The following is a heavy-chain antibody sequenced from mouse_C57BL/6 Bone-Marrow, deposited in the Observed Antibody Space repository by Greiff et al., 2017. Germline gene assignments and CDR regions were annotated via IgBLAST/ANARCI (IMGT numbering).Heavy chain of an antibody. CDR1: GYTFTSYG. V-gene: IGHV1-81*01. J-gene: IGHJ2*01. CDR3: ARRGSYCGYGAFDY. D-gene: IGHD2-2*01. CDR2: IYPRSCNT. Sequence: QVQLQQSGAELARPGASVKLSCKASGYTFTSYGISWVKQRTGQGLEWIGEIYPRSCNTYYNEKFKGKATLTADKSSSTAYMELRSLTSENSTVYFCARRGSYCGYGAFDYWGRGTTLTVTS.